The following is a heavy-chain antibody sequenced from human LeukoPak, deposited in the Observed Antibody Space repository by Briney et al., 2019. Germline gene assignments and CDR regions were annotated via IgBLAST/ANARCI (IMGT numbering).Heavy chain of an antibody. V-gene: IGHV6-1*01. CDR2: TYYRSKWYY. J-gene: IGHJ4*02. Sequence: SQTLSLTCVISGDSVSSNSAAWNWIRQSPSRGLEWLGRTYYRSKWYYDYSVAVKSRVTINPDTSKNQFSLKLSSVTAADTAVYYCARQRLWTGIAVAGTNFDYWGQGTLVTVSS. D-gene: IGHD6-19*01. CDR1: GDSVSSNSAA. CDR3: ARQRLWTGIAVAGTNFDY.